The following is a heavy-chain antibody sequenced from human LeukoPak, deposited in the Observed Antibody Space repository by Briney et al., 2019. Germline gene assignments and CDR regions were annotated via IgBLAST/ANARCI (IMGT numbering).Heavy chain of an antibody. CDR1: GITFSNFG. V-gene: IGHV3-30*18. J-gene: IGHJ4*02. CDR3: AKAGSPSEGGLFDY. Sequence: SGGSLRLSCAASGITFSNFGMHWVRQAPGKGLEWVAVISDDGRKQYYADSVKGRFTISRDNSKNTLYLQMNSLRAEDTAVYYCAKAGSPSEGGLFDYWGQGTLVTVSS. D-gene: IGHD3-10*01. CDR2: ISDDGRKQ.